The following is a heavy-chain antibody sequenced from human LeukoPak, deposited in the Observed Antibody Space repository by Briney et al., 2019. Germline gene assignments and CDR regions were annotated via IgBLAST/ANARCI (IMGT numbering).Heavy chain of an antibody. CDR1: GYSISSGYY. Sequence: PSETLSLTCTVSGYSISSGYYWGWIRQPPGKGLEWIGSIYHSGSTYYNPSLKSRVTISVDTSKNQFSQKLSSVTAADTAGDYWAGGGDDFWSGYPWGYFDYWGQGTLVTVSS. CDR3: AGGGDDFWSGYPWGYFDY. CDR2: IYHSGST. D-gene: IGHD3-3*01. V-gene: IGHV4-38-2*02. J-gene: IGHJ4*02.